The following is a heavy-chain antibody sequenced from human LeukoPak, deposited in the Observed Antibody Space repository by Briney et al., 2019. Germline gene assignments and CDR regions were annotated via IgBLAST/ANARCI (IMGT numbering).Heavy chain of an antibody. CDR3: AKGGIGKGVGAFDI. V-gene: IGHV3-23*01. CDR1: GFTFSNYA. CDR2: ISGSGDNT. Sequence: GGSLRLSCTVSGFTFSNYAMSWVRHAPGKGLEWVSAISGSGDNTYYADSVKGRFTISRDNSKNTVYLQLNSLRAEDTAVYYCAKGGIGKGVGAFDIWGQGTMVTVSS. J-gene: IGHJ3*02. D-gene: IGHD3-3*01.